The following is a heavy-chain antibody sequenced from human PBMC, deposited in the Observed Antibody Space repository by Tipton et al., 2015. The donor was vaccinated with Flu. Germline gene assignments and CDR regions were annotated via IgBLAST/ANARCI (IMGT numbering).Heavy chain of an antibody. J-gene: IGHJ3*02. Sequence: TLSLTCTVSGGSISSSSYYWGWIRQPPGKGLEWIGYIYYSGSIGYNPSLKSRVTISVDTSKNQFSLKLSSVTAADTAVYYCAREWGDAFDIWGQGTMVTVSS. CDR1: GGSISSSSYY. CDR3: AREWGDAFDI. CDR2: IYYSGSI. V-gene: IGHV4-39*07. D-gene: IGHD3-16*01.